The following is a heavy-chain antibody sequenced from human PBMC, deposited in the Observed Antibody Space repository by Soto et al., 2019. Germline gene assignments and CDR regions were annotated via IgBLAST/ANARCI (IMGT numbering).Heavy chain of an antibody. J-gene: IGHJ4*02. D-gene: IGHD6-13*01. Sequence: GSLRLSCAASGFTFSSYSMNWVRQAPGKGLEWVSYISSSSSTIYYADSVKGRFTISRDNAKNSLYLQMNSLRAEDTAVYYCARLKAAGTIDYWGQGTLVTVSS. CDR3: ARLKAAGTIDY. CDR1: GFTFSSYS. CDR2: ISSSSSTI. V-gene: IGHV3-48*01.